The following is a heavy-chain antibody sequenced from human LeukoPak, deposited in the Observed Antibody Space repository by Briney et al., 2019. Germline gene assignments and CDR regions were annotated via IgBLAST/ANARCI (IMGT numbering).Heavy chain of an antibody. CDR1: GFTFSSYA. D-gene: IGHD6-13*01. CDR2: ISYDGSNK. Sequence: PGRSLRLFCAASGFTFSSYAMHWVRQAPGKGLEWVAVISYDGSNKYYADSVKGRFTNSRDNSKNTLYVQMNSLRAKDTAVYYCAREERSDWYVGYFDYWGQGTLVTVSS. V-gene: IGHV3-30-3*01. CDR3: AREERSDWYVGYFDY. J-gene: IGHJ4*02.